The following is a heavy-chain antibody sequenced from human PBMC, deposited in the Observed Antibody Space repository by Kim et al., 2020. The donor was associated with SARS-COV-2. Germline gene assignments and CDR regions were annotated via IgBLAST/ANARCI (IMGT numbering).Heavy chain of an antibody. CDR2: ISAYNGNT. CDR3: ARDGSGWYITGYYYGMDV. D-gene: IGHD6-19*01. J-gene: IGHJ6*02. V-gene: IGHV1-18*01. CDR1: GYTFTSYG. Sequence: ASVKVSCKASGYTFTSYGISWVRQAPGQGLEWMGWISAYNGNTKYAQKLQGRVTMTTDTSTSTAYMELRSLRSDDTAVYYCARDGSGWYITGYYYGMDVWGQGTTVTVSS.